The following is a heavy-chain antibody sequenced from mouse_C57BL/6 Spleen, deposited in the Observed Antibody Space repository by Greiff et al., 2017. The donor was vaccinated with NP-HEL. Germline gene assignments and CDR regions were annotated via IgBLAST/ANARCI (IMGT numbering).Heavy chain of an antibody. V-gene: IGHV14-3*01. J-gene: IGHJ2*01. CDR3: AGGYDGVFDY. Sequence: VQLQQSGPELVKPGASVKISCKASGYAFSSSWMHWVKQRPEQGLEWIGRIDPANGNTKYAPKFQGKATITADTSSNTAYLQLSSLTSEDTAIYYCAGGYDGVFDYWGQGTTLTVSS. D-gene: IGHD2-2*01. CDR1: GYAFSSSW. CDR2: IDPANGNT.